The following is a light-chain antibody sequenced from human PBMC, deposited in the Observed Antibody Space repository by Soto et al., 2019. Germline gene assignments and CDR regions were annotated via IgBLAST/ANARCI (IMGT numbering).Light chain of an antibody. J-gene: IGKJ4*01. CDR2: AAS. Sequence: DIQLTQSPSFLSASVGDRVTITCRASQGISSYLAWYQQKPGKAPNLLSYAASTLQSGVPSRFSGSESGTEFTLAISSLQPEDFATYYCQQLNTYPLTFGGGTKVEIK. CDR3: QQLNTYPLT. CDR1: QGISSY. V-gene: IGKV1-9*01.